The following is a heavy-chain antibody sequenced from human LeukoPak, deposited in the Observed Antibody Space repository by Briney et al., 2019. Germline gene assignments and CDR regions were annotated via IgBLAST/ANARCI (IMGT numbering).Heavy chain of an antibody. CDR2: ISSSSSYI. V-gene: IGHV3-21*04. J-gene: IGHJ4*02. D-gene: IGHD4-17*01. CDR1: GFTFSSYA. CDR3: AKDLNYGDYGSASFDY. Sequence: GGSLRLSCAASGFTFSSYAMSWVRQAPGKGLEWVSSISSSSSYIYYADSVKGRFTISRDNAKNSLYLQMNSLRAEDTALYYCAKDLNYGDYGSASFDYWGQGTLVTVSS.